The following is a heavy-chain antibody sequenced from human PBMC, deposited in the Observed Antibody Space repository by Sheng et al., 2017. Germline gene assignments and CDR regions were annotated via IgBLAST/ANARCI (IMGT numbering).Heavy chain of an antibody. CDR2: THYGGTT. J-gene: IGHJ3*02. V-gene: IGHV4-39*07. Sequence: QLQLQESGPGLVKPSESLSLTCTVSGGSITGSYYYWGWIRQPPGKGLEWIGSTHYGGTTHYNPSLKSRVTVSKDTSKNQFSLELSSVTAADTAVYYCARGSDVYSYGRDVFPIWGQGQVVTVSS. D-gene: IGHD5-18*01. CDR3: ARGSDVYSYGRDVFPI. CDR1: GGSITGSYYY.